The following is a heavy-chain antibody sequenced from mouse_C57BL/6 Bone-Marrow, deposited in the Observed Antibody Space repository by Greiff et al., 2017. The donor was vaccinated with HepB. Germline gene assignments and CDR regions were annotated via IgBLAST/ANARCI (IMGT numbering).Heavy chain of an antibody. CDR2: INPNNGGT. V-gene: IGHV1-26*01. Sequence: VQLQQSGPELVKPGASVKISCKASGYTFNDYYMNWVKQSHGKSLEWIGDINPNNGGTSYNQKFKGKATLTVDKSSSTAYMELRSLTSEDSAVYYCARRDYGSSPPFDYWGQGTTLTVSS. CDR3: ARRDYGSSPPFDY. CDR1: GYTFNDYY. J-gene: IGHJ2*01. D-gene: IGHD1-1*01.